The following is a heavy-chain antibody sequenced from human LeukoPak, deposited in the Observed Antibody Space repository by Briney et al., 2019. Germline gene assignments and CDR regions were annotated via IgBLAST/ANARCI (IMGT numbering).Heavy chain of an antibody. J-gene: IGHJ6*04. D-gene: IGHD2-15*01. CDR1: GDSMTGSNHY. CDR2: IYYGGST. CDR3: ARRSHCTGDSCYPV. Sequence: SETLSLTCTVSGDSMTGSNHYWVWIRQPPGKGLEWIGSIYYGGSTYYNPSLKSRVTISQDTSKNQFSLKVNTVTAADTAVYHCARRSHCTGDSCYPVWGKGTTVTVSS. V-gene: IGHV4-39*01.